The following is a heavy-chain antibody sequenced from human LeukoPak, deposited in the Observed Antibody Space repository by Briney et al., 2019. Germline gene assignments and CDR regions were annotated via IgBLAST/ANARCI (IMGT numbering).Heavy chain of an antibody. V-gene: IGHV4-59*01. D-gene: IGHD3-10*02. CDR3: ASVPHEGILYYYYMDV. CDR2: IYYSGST. Sequence: SETLSLTCTVSGDSISNYYWSWIRQPPGKGLEWIGFIYYSGSTKYSPSLKSRVTISTDTSKNQLSLRLTSVTAADTAIYYCASVPHEGILYYYYMDVWGEGATVTISS. CDR1: GDSISNYY. J-gene: IGHJ6*03.